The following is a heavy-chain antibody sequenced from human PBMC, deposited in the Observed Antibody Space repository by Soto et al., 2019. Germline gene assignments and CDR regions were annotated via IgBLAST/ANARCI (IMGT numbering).Heavy chain of an antibody. Sequence: QVQLQESGPGLVKPSQTLSLTCTVSGGSISSGDYYWSWIRQPPGKGLEWIGYIYYSGSTYYNPSLKRPVTISVDTSKNQFSLKLSSVTAADTAVYYCAGQTSDTAPYSYFDYWGQGTLVTVSS. V-gene: IGHV4-30-4*01. CDR2: IYYSGST. CDR1: GGSISSGDYY. D-gene: IGHD5-18*01. CDR3: AGQTSDTAPYSYFDY. J-gene: IGHJ4*02.